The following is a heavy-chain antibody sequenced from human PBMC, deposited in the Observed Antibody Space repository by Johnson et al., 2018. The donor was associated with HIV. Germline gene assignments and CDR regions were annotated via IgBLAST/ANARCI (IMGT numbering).Heavy chain of an antibody. D-gene: IGHD6-6*01. J-gene: IGHJ3*02. CDR2: IRYDGTNK. V-gene: IGHV3-30*02. CDR1: GFTFSSYG. Sequence: QVQLVESGGGLVQPGGSLRLSCAASGFTFSSYGMHWVRQAPGKGLEWVAFIRYDGTNKYYADSVKGRFTISRDNSKNTLYLQMNSLRAEDTAVYYCARDSGQQLADAFDIWGQGTMVTVSS. CDR3: ARDSGQQLADAFDI.